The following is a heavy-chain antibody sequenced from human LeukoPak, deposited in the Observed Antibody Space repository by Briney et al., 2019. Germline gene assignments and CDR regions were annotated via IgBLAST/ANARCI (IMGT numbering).Heavy chain of an antibody. CDR3: ARVNRALDY. CDR1: GYTFSAYY. CDR2: INPNSGDT. V-gene: IGHV1-2*02. Sequence: ASVKVSCKASGYTFSAYYIHWVRQAPGQGLEWMGWINPNSGDTNSAQKFQGRVTVTRDTSISTVYMEVSSLIFDDTAVYYCARVNRALDYWGQGTLVTVSS. J-gene: IGHJ4*02.